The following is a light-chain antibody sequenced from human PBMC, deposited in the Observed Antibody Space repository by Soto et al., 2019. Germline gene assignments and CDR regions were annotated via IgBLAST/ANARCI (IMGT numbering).Light chain of an antibody. J-gene: IGKJ1*01. Sequence: IVMTQSPATLSVSPGERATLSCRASQSVGSNLAWYQQKPGQAPRLLISGASTRASGVPARFSGSGSGTEFTLTISSLQSEDIAIYYCQHSNNWPWTFGQGTKVEIK. CDR3: QHSNNWPWT. CDR1: QSVGSN. CDR2: GAS. V-gene: IGKV3-15*01.